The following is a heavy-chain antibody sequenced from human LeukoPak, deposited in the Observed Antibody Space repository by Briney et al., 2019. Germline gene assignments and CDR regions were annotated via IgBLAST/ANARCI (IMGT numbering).Heavy chain of an antibody. V-gene: IGHV3-48*03. CDR1: GFTFSSYE. CDR3: ARSGSCWFDR. CDR2: ISSSGSTI. Sequence: LPGGSLRRSCAASGFTFSSYEMNWVRQAPGKGLEWVSYISSSGSTIFYADSVKGRFTISRDNSKNTVYLQMNSLRVEDTALYYCARSGSCWFDRWGQGTLVTVSS. J-gene: IGHJ5*02. D-gene: IGHD6-19*01.